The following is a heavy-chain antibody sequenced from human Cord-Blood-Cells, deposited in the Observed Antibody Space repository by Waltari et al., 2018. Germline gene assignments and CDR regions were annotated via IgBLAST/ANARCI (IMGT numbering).Heavy chain of an antibody. CDR1: GYSISSGYY. Sequence: QVQLQESGPGLVKPSETLSLTCAVSGYSISSGYYWGWIRQPPGKGPEWIGSIYHSGSTYYNPSLKSRVTISVDTSKNQFSLKLSSVTAADTAVYYCARARRPKGSSWYPGMDAFDIWGQGTMVTVSS. V-gene: IGHV4-38-2*01. CDR2: IYHSGST. CDR3: ARARRPKGSSWYPGMDAFDI. J-gene: IGHJ3*02. D-gene: IGHD6-13*01.